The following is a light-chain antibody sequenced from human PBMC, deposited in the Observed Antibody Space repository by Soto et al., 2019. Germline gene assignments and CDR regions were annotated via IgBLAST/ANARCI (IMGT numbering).Light chain of an antibody. J-gene: IGKJ4*01. Sequence: DIVMTQSPDSLAVSLGETDTINCKSSQSLLYTSNNKNYLAWYQQKLGQPPKLLIYWASTRESGVPDRFSGSGSGTDFTLTISSLQAEDVAVYYCQEYYSSPLTFGGGTKVEIK. V-gene: IGKV4-1*01. CDR3: QEYYSSPLT. CDR2: WAS. CDR1: QSLLYTSNNKNY.